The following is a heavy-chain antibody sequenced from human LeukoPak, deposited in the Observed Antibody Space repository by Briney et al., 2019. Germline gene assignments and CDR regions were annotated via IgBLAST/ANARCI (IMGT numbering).Heavy chain of an antibody. CDR3: ARAHKTNPRWLQFGDYFDY. CDR1: GYTFSSHA. J-gene: IGHJ4*02. CDR2: INAGNGDT. V-gene: IGHV1-3*01. Sequence: GASVKVSCKASGYTFSSHAMNWVRQAPGQRLEWMGWINAGNGDTKYSPKFQGRVTITSDTSASTAYMELRSLRSDDTAVYYCARAHKTNPRWLQFGDYFDYWGQGTLVTVSS. D-gene: IGHD5-24*01.